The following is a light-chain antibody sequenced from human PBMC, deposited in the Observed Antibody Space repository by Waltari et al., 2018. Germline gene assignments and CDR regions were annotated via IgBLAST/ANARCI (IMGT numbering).Light chain of an antibody. CDR2: DVS. CDR3: SSYTSSSTLV. CDR1: NSDVGGYNI. J-gene: IGLJ2*01. Sequence: QSALTQPASVSGSPGQSTPISCTGTNSDVGGYNIVSWYQQHPGKAPKLMIYDVSNRPSRVSNRFSGSKSGNTASLTISGLQAEDEADYYCSSYTSSSTLVFGGGTKLTVL. V-gene: IGLV2-14*01.